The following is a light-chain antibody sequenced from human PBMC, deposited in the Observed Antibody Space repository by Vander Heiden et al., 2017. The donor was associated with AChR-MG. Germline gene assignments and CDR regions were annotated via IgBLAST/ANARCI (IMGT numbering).Light chain of an antibody. Sequence: QSVLTPPPSASATPGQSVTISCSGSSSNIGANYVFWYQQLPGTAPKAVLYSNTQRPSGVPDRFSGTKSGTSASLAISGLRAEDEATYYCASWDDSLNWLVFGRGTKLTVI. CDR2: SNT. CDR3: ASWDDSLNWLV. CDR1: SSNIGANY. V-gene: IGLV1-47*02. J-gene: IGLJ2*01.